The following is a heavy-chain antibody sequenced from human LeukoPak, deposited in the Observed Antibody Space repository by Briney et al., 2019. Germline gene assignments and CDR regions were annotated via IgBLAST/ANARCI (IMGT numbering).Heavy chain of an antibody. J-gene: IGHJ1*01. V-gene: IGHV4-34*01. CDR1: GGCFGGYY. CDR3: ARHSMYSKSSGYNL. CDR2: INDSGSS. Sequence: SQTRSLTCAVYGGCFGGYYWRGIRQPPGKGHEWIGEINDSGSSNSIPSLKSRVTISVDSSKNQFSLWPSSVTAADAAMYYCARHSMYSKSSGYNLWGQGTLVTVSS. D-gene: IGHD6-19*01.